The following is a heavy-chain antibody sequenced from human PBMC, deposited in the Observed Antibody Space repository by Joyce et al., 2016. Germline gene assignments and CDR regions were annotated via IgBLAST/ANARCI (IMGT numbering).Heavy chain of an antibody. CDR3: TTLEPPRGSYNGKDV. J-gene: IGHJ6*02. Sequence: EVQLVESGGGLVKPGGSLRLSCTASGLTLSDAWMSWVRQAPGKGLEWVGRIKAKTVGGTTVYAAPVKGRFSISRDDSKNTLYLQMKSLKSEDTGMYYCTTLEPPRGSYNGKDVWGQGTTVSVSS. V-gene: IGHV3-15*07. D-gene: IGHD1-1*01. CDR2: IKAKTVGGTT. CDR1: GLTLSDAW.